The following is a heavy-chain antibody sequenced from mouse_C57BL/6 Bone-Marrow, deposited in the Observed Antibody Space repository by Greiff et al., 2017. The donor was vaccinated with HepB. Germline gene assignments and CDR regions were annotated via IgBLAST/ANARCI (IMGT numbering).Heavy chain of an antibody. CDR2: IWGGGST. V-gene: IGHV2-9*01. D-gene: IGHD6-2*01. Sequence: PPGKGLEWLGVIWGGGSTNYNSALMSRLSISKDNSKSQVFLKMNSLQTDDTAMYYCAKISGAWFAYWGQGTLVTVSA. CDR3: AKISGAWFAY. J-gene: IGHJ3*01.